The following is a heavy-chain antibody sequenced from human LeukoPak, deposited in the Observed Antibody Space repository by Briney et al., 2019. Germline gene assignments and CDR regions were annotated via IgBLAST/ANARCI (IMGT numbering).Heavy chain of an antibody. CDR2: ISSSGSYI. D-gene: IGHD1-26*01. V-gene: IGHV3-21*06. CDR1: GFAFSGYS. CDR3: ARVGAGAAYFYHMDV. J-gene: IGHJ6*03. Sequence: PGGCLRLPRAASGFAFSGYSMNWVRQAPGKGLEWVSSISSSGSYIYYADSVKGRFTISRDNAKNSLYLQVNSLRADDTAVYYCARVGAGAAYFYHMDVWGEGATVTVSS.